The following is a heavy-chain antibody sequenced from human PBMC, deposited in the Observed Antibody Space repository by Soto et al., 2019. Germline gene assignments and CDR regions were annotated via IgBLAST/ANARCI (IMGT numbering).Heavy chain of an antibody. D-gene: IGHD1-26*01. CDR2: IKSDGRST. V-gene: IGHV3-74*01. Sequence: PGGSLRLSCAASGFTFSSYWMHWVRQAPGKRLVWVARIKSDGRSTSYGDSVKGRFTISRDNAKNTLYLQMNSLRAEDTAVYYCARAEWELPPLDYYYGMDVWGQGTTVTSP. CDR3: ARAEWELPPLDYYYGMDV. J-gene: IGHJ6*02. CDR1: GFTFSSYW.